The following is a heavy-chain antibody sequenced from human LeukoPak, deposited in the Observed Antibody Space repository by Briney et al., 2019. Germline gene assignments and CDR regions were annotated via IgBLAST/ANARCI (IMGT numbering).Heavy chain of an antibody. CDR3: AIWFLSSNFWSGYYGHFDY. J-gene: IGHJ4*02. V-gene: IGHV1-69*05. CDR2: IIPIFGTA. D-gene: IGHD3-3*01. Sequence: SVKVSFKASGGTFSSYAISWVRQAPGQGLEWMGGIIPIFGTANYAQTFQGRVTITTDESTSTAYMELSSLRSEDTPVYYCAIWFLSSNFWSGYYGHFDYWGQGTLVTVSS. CDR1: GGTFSSYA.